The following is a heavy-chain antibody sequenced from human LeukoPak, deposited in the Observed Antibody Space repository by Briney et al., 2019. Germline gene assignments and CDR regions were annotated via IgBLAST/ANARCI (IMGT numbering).Heavy chain of an antibody. J-gene: IGHJ5*02. D-gene: IGHD3-10*01. V-gene: IGHV3-23*01. CDR3: AKDYYGSGSYYGFLFS. Sequence: GGSLRLSCAASGFTFSSYAMSWVRQAPGKGLEWVSAIGGSGGSTYYADSVKGRFTISRDNSKNTLYLQMNSLRAEDTAVYYCAKDYYGSGSYYGFLFSWGQGTLVTVSS. CDR1: GFTFSSYA. CDR2: IGGSGGST.